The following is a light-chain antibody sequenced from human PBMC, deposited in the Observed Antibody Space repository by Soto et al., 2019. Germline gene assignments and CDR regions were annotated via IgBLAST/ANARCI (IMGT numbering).Light chain of an antibody. J-gene: IGLJ2*01. CDR2: DVS. CDR3: SSYTSSSPVV. V-gene: IGLV2-14*01. CDR1: SSDVGGYNY. Sequence: QSALTQPASVSGSPGQSITISCTGTSSDVGGYNYVSWYQQHPGKAPKLMIYDVSNRPSGVSNRFSGSKSGNTASLTISGLQAEDEADSYCSSYTSSSPVVFGGGTKVTLL.